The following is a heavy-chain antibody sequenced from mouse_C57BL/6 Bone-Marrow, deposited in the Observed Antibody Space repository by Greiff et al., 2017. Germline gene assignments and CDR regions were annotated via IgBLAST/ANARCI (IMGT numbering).Heavy chain of an antibody. CDR2: IDPSDSFP. Sequence: QVQLQQLGAELVKPGASVKLSCKAFGYTFTSYWMQWVKQRPGQGLEWIGGIDPSDSFPTYNQKFKGKATLTIDTSSSTAYMQLSSLTSEDSAVYYCARRGLRPFAYWGQGTLVTVSA. V-gene: IGHV1-50*01. J-gene: IGHJ3*01. CDR3: ARRGLRPFAY. CDR1: GYTFTSYW. D-gene: IGHD2-4*01.